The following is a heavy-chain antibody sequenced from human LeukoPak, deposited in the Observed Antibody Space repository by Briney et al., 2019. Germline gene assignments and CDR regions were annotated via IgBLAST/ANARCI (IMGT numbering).Heavy chain of an antibody. V-gene: IGHV4-59*01. CDR3: ARKSSGWFDS. CDR2: IYKSETT. Sequence: TGGSLRLPCAASGFTFNSYSMNWVRQTPGKGLEWIGYIYKSETTNYNPSLKSRVTISKDMSKNQFSLKLSSVTAADTAVYYCARKSSGWFDSWGQGTLVTVSS. CDR1: GFTFNSYS. D-gene: IGHD1-26*01. J-gene: IGHJ5*01.